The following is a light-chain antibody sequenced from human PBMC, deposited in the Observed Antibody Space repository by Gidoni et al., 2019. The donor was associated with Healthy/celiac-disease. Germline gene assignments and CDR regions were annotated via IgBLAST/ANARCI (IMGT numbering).Light chain of an antibody. V-gene: IGKV1-39*01. J-gene: IGKJ2*01. CDR1: QSISSY. CDR3: QQSYSTPYMYT. CDR2: AAS. Sequence: DIQMTQSPSSLSASVGDRVTITCRASQSISSYLNWYQQKPGKAPTLLIYAASSLQSGVPSRFSGSGSGPDFTLTISSLQPEDFATYHCQQSYSTPYMYTFXQXTKLEIK.